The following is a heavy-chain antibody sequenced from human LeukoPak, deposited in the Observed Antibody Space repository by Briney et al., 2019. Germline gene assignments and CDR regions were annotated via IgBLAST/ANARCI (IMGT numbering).Heavy chain of an antibody. CDR2: ITPKSDDT. Sequence: ASLKLSCKASGYTFSDSYIHWVRHCPGQALANVVWITPKSDDTYSPQRFEGRVTMTRDASISTAYMELSSLRSDDTAVYFCARVRFADERAWAYWGQGTLVTVSS. CDR1: GYTFSDSY. CDR3: ARVRFADERAWAY. J-gene: IGHJ4*02. V-gene: IGHV1-2*02. D-gene: IGHD1-1*01.